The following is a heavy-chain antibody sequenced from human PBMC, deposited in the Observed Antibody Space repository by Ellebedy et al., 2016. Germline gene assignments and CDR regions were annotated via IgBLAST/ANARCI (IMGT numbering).Heavy chain of an antibody. CDR1: GFTFSSYG. CDR3: ARSVIGAARPYYYGMDV. D-gene: IGHD6-6*01. CDR2: IWYDGSNK. J-gene: IGHJ6*02. Sequence: GESLKISCAAPGFTFSSYGMHWVRQAPGKGLEWVAVIWYDGSNKYYADSVKGRFTISRDNSKNTLYLQMNSLRAEDTAVYYCARSVIGAARPYYYGMDVWGQGTTVTVSS. V-gene: IGHV3-33*01.